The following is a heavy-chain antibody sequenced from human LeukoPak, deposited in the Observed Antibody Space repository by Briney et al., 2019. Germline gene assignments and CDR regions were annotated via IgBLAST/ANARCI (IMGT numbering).Heavy chain of an antibody. Sequence: SETLSLTCTVSGGSISSGDYYWSWIRRHPGKGLEWIGYIYYSGSTYYNPSLKSRVTISVDTSKNQFSLKLSSVTAADTAVYYCASILWFGEFNDYWGQGTLVTVSS. CDR1: GGSISSGDYY. J-gene: IGHJ4*02. CDR3: ASILWFGEFNDY. V-gene: IGHV4-31*03. CDR2: IYYSGST. D-gene: IGHD3-10*01.